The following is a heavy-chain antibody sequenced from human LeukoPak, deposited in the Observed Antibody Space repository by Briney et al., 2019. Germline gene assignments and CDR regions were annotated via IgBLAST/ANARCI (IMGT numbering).Heavy chain of an antibody. Sequence: GGSLRLSCTASGFSFSNHYMRWIRQAPGKGLEWVANINEDGSNKWHLGSVKGRFTVSRDNARNSLYLQMNSPRVEDTAVYYCTRVIVAVPGYFDYFDFWGQGVLVTVSS. D-gene: IGHD6-19*01. J-gene: IGHJ4*02. CDR1: GFSFSNHY. CDR3: TRVIVAVPGYFDYFDF. CDR2: INEDGSNK. V-gene: IGHV3-7*01.